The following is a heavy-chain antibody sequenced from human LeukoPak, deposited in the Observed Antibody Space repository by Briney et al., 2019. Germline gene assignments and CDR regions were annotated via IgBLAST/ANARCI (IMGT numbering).Heavy chain of an antibody. Sequence: SETLSLTCTVSGGSISSSSYYWGWIRQPPGKGLEWIGYIYYSGSINYNPSLKSRVTISVDTSKNQFSLKLSSVTAADTAVYYCARQYSAAGTWDYFDYWGQGTLVTVSS. V-gene: IGHV4-61*05. CDR3: ARQYSAAGTWDYFDY. J-gene: IGHJ4*02. CDR1: GGSISSSSYY. CDR2: IYYSGSI. D-gene: IGHD6-13*01.